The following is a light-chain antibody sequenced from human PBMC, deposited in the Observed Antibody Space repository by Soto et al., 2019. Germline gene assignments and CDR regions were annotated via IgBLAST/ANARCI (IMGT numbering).Light chain of an antibody. CDR3: VLYMGGGIWV. Sequence: QTVVTQERSFSVSPGGTVTLTCGLSSGSVSTTYYPSWYQQTPGQAPRTLIYNTDARPSGVPDRFSGFILGNKAALTITGAQADDESDYYCVLYMGGGIWVFGGGTKLTVL. CDR1: SGSVSTTYY. J-gene: IGLJ3*02. V-gene: IGLV8-61*01. CDR2: NTD.